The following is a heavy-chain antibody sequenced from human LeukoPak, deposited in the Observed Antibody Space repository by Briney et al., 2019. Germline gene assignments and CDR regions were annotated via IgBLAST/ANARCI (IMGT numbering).Heavy chain of an antibody. J-gene: IGHJ5*02. CDR3: AREGDWFDP. V-gene: IGHV4-39*07. Sequence: SQTLSLTCTLSGGSISTYYWGWIRQPPGKWLEWIGSIYYSGSTYYNPSLKSRVTISVDTSKNQFSLKLSSVTAADTAVYYCAREGDWFDPWGQGTLVTVSS. CDR2: IYYSGST. CDR1: GGSISTYY.